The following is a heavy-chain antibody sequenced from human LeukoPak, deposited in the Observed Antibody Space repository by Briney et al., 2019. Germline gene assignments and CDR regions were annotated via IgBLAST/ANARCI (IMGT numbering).Heavy chain of an antibody. CDR1: GFTFNTYA. J-gene: IGHJ4*02. V-gene: IGHV3-30-3*01. CDR2: ISYDGSNK. Sequence: PTGGSLRLSCVASGFTFNTYAIHWVRQAPGKGLEWVAVISYDGSNKYYEDSVKGRFTISRDNSKNTLYLQMNSLRAEDMAVYYCAREEWYYFDYWGQGTLVTVSS. CDR3: AREEWYYFDY. D-gene: IGHD3-3*01.